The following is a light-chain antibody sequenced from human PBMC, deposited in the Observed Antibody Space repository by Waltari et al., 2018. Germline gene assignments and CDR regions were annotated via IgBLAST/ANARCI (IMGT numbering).Light chain of an antibody. CDR3: QQYDISPLT. J-gene: IGKJ4*01. CDR1: HTVRTTY. V-gene: IGKV3-20*01. CDR2: GAS. Sequence: EIVLTQSPGTLSLSPGERPTLSCRASHTVRTTYFAWYQQKPGKATTLLIYGASSRAPGIPDSFSGSGSGTDFSLTISSLEPEDFVVYYCQQYDISPLTFGGGTKVEIK.